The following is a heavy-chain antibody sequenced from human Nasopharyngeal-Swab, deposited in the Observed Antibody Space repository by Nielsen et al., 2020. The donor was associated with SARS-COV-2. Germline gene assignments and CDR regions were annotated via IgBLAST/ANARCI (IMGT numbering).Heavy chain of an antibody. Sequence: SGPTLVKPTQTLTLTCTFSGFSLSTSGMCVSWIRQPPGKALEWLALIDLADDQYYSTSLKTRLTISKDTSKNQVVLTVTDMDPVDTATYYCARTPPTIAAHAFDIWGQGTMVTVSS. CDR3: ARTPPTIAAHAFDI. J-gene: IGHJ3*02. CDR1: GFSLSTSGMC. CDR2: IDLADDQ. V-gene: IGHV2-70*01. D-gene: IGHD6-13*01.